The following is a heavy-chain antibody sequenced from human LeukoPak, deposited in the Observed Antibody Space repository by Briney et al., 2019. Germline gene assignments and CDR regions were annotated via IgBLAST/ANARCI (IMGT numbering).Heavy chain of an antibody. CDR2: INPNSGGT. D-gene: IGHD7-27*01. Sequence: GASVKVSCKASGYTFTSYYMHWVRQAPGQGLEWMGWINPNSGGTNYAQKFQGRVTMTRDTSISTAYMELSRLRSDDTAVYYCARDSLGINWFDPWGQGTLVTVSS. V-gene: IGHV1-2*02. CDR3: ARDSLGINWFDP. CDR1: GYTFTSYY. J-gene: IGHJ5*02.